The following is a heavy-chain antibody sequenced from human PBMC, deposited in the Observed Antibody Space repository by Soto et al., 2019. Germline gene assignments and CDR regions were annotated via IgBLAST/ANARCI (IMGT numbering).Heavy chain of an antibody. CDR2: IYYSGST. D-gene: IGHD3-9*01. V-gene: IGHV4-59*01. CDR3: ARTLSCYEPSLVWYMDF. J-gene: IGHJ6*03. CDR1: GGSISSYY. Sequence: PSETLSLTCTVSGGSISSYYWSWIRQPPGKGLEWIGYIYYSGSTNYNTSLKSRVTISVDTSKNQFSLKLSSVTAADTAVYYCARTLSCYEPSLVWYMDFWGKGTTVTVSS.